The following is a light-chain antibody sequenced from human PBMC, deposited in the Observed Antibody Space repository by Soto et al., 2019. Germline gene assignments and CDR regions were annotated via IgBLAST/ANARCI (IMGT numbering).Light chain of an antibody. V-gene: IGKV3-20*01. J-gene: IGKJ2*03. CDR3: QQYDHPPLS. Sequence: EIVLTQSPGTLSLSPGERATLSCRASQSVGDSYLAWYQQKPGQAPRLLIFGASSRSTDIPDRFSGSGSGTAFNLTISRLEPEDFAVYYCQQYDHPPLSFGQGTKPEIK. CDR2: GAS. CDR1: QSVGDSY.